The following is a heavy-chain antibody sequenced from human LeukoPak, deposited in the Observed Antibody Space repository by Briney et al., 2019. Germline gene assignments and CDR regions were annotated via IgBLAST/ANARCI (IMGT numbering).Heavy chain of an antibody. J-gene: IGHJ4*02. CDR1: GFTFSSYA. V-gene: IGHV3-23*01. CDR2: ISGSAGST. Sequence: GGSLRLSCAASGFTFSSYAMSWVRQAAGKGLEWVSTISGSAGSTYYADSVKGRFTISRDNSKDTVFLQMNSLRAEDTAIHYCGEGSCRSLSCRGLLDYWGQGTLVTVSS. D-gene: IGHD2-2*01. CDR3: GEGSCRSLSCRGLLDY.